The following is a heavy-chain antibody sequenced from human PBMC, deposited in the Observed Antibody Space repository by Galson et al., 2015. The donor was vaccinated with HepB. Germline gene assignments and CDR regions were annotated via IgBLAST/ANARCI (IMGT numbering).Heavy chain of an antibody. D-gene: IGHD5-24*01. CDR1: GFTFSSYG. CDR2: ISYDGSNK. Sequence: SLRLSCAASGFTFSSYGMHWVRQAPGKGLEWVAVISYDGSNKYYADSVKGRFTISRDNSKNTLYLQMNSLRAEDTAVYYCAKDLRRDEILFDYWGQGTLVTVSS. J-gene: IGHJ4*02. V-gene: IGHV3-30*18. CDR3: AKDLRRDEILFDY.